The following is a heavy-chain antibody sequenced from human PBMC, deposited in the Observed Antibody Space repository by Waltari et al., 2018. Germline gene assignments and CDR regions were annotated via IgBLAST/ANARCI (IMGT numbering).Heavy chain of an antibody. V-gene: IGHV1-24*01. J-gene: IGHJ4*02. D-gene: IGHD3-16*01. Sequence: QVQLVQSGAEVKKPGASVKVSCKVSGYTLTELSMHWVRQAPGKGLEWMGGCDPEDGETIYAQKFQGRVTMTEDTSTATAYRELSSLRSEDTAVYYCATDSRSMITIGVGGSYFFDYWGQGTLVTVSS. CDR1: GYTLTELS. CDR2: CDPEDGET. CDR3: ATDSRSMITIGVGGSYFFDY.